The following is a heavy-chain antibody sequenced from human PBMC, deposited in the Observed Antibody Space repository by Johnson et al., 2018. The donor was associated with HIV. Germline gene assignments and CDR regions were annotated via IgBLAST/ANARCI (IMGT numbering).Heavy chain of an antibody. D-gene: IGHD6-6*01. J-gene: IGHJ3*02. Sequence: VQLVESGGDLVQPGRSLRLSCTASGFTFDDYGMSWVRQAPGKGLEWVSGINWNDGSTGYADSVKGRFTISRDNAKNSLYLQMNSLRAEDTALYYCAREGIAARPGAFDIWGQGTMVTVSS. CDR2: INWNDGST. CDR3: AREGIAARPGAFDI. CDR1: GFTFDDYG. V-gene: IGHV3-20*04.